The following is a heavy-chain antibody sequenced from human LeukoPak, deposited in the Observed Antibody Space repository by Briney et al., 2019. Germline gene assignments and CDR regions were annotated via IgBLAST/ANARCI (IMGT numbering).Heavy chain of an antibody. D-gene: IGHD3-10*01. Sequence: SETLSLTCTVYGVSFSGYYWSWIRQPPGKGLEWIGEINHNGNTNYNPSLKSRVTISVDTSKNQFSLRLSSVTAADTAVYYCARRGIYASGMSVDSWGQGTLVSVSS. V-gene: IGHV4-34*01. CDR1: GVSFSGYY. CDR3: ARRGIYASGMSVDS. CDR2: INHNGNT. J-gene: IGHJ4*02.